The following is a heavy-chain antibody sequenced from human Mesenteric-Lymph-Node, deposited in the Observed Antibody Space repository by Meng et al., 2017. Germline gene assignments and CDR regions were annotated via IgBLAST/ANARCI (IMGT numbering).Heavy chain of an antibody. D-gene: IGHD3-22*01. J-gene: IGHJ4*02. CDR2: IYHSGST. Sequence: QLQLQVSGAGLVNPSGAASLTCVVSGGSISRSYWWTWVRQSPGKGLEWIGEIYHSGSTNYNQSLKSRVTISVDKSKNQFSLKLSSVTAADTAVYYCASYDSTRANFDYWGQGTLVTVSS. CDR3: ASYDSTRANFDY. CDR1: GGSISRSYW. V-gene: IGHV4-4*02.